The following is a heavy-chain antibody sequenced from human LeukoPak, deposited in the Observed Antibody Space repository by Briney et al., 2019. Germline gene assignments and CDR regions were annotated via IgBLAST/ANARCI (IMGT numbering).Heavy chain of an antibody. D-gene: IGHD3-10*01. CDR2: FNPSGGGA. CDR1: GYTFTSYH. V-gene: IGHV1-46*01. Sequence: ASVKLSCKASGYTFTSYHIYWERQPPRQGHERLGIFNPSGGGAAYAQTFQGRVTMTRDTSTGTVYMELSSLRSEDTAVYYCARVGLSDYTYNWFDSWGQGTLVTVSS. J-gene: IGHJ5*01. CDR3: ARVGLSDYTYNWFDS.